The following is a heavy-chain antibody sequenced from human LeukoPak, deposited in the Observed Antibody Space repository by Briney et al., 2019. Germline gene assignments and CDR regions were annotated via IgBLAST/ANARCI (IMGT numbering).Heavy chain of an antibody. CDR1: GFTFGNYA. V-gene: IGHV3-23*01. CDR2: ISGSGGST. Sequence: GGSLRLSCITSGFTFGNYAMSWVRQAPGKGLEWVSAISGSGGSTYYADSVKGRFTISRDNSKNTLYLQMNSLRAEDTAVYYCARVQTNYYDSSGYYTIDYWGQGTLVTVSS. J-gene: IGHJ4*02. D-gene: IGHD3-22*01. CDR3: ARVQTNYYDSSGYYTIDY.